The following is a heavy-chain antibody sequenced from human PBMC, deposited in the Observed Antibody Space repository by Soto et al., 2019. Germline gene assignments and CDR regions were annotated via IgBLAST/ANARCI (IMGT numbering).Heavy chain of an antibody. D-gene: IGHD3-22*01. V-gene: IGHV5-51*01. Sequence: PGESLKISCKGSGYSFTSYWIGWVRQMPGKGLEWMGIIYPGDSDTRYSPSFQGQVTISADKSISTAYLQWSRLKASDTAMYYCARTYYYDSNGYYYYYYGRDVGGQGSTVTVS. CDR2: IYPGDSDT. J-gene: IGHJ6*02. CDR3: ARTYYYDSNGYYYYYYGRDV. CDR1: GYSFTSYW.